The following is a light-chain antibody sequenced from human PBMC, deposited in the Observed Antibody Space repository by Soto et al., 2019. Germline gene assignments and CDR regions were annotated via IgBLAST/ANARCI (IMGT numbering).Light chain of an antibody. J-gene: IGLJ3*02. Sequence: SYELTQAPSMSVAPGQTARITCGGNNIGSKSVHWYQQRPGQAPVVVTYDDTDRPSGIPERFSGSNSGNTATLTISGVEAGDEADYYCQVRETNTDHLVFGGGTKLTVL. CDR1: NIGSKS. CDR2: DDT. V-gene: IGLV3-21*02. CDR3: QVRETNTDHLV.